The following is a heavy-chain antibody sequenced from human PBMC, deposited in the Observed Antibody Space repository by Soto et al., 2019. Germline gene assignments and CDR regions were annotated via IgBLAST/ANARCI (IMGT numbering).Heavy chain of an antibody. J-gene: IGHJ4*02. Sequence: LRLSCAASGFTFSSYAMHWVRQAPGKGLEWVAVISYDGSNKYYADSVKGRFTISRDNSKNTLYLQMNSLGAEDTAVYYCAREHGYSRYYFDYWGQGTLVTVS. V-gene: IGHV3-30-3*01. D-gene: IGHD5-18*01. CDR2: ISYDGSNK. CDR1: GFTFSSYA. CDR3: AREHGYSRYYFDY.